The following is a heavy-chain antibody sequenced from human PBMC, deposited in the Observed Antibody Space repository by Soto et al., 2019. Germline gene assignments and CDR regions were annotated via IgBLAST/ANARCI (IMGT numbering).Heavy chain of an antibody. Sequence: SETLSLTCTVSGGSISSSSYYWGWIRQPPGKGLEWIGSIYYSGSTYYNPSLKSRVTISVDTSKNQFSLKLSSVTAADTAVYYRDRHTTAISTSDHWGQGILVTVSS. D-gene: IGHD1-26*01. CDR1: GGSISSSSYY. J-gene: IGHJ4*02. CDR3: DRHTTAISTSDH. V-gene: IGHV4-39*01. CDR2: IYYSGST.